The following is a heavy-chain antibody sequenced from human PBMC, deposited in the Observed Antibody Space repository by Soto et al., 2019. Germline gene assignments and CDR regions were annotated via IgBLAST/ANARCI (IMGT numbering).Heavy chain of an antibody. V-gene: IGHV1-69*04. CDR1: GGTFSSYT. CDR2: IIPILGIA. CDR3: ARDKVDYYGSGSYQYFDY. Sequence: SVKVSCKASGGTFSSYTISWVRQAPGQGLEWMGRIIPILGIANYAQKFQGRVTITADKSTSTAYMELSSLRSEDTAVYYCARDKVDYYGSGSYQYFDYWGQGTLVTVSS. D-gene: IGHD3-10*01. J-gene: IGHJ4*02.